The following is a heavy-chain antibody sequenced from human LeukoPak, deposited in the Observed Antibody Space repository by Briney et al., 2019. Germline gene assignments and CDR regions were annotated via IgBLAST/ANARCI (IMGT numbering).Heavy chain of an antibody. D-gene: IGHD5-18*01. CDR1: GGTFSSYA. V-gene: IGHV1-69*04. CDR2: IIPILGIA. J-gene: IGHJ4*02. CDR3: ARVARRGYSYGWRIDY. Sequence: SVKVSCKASGGTFSSYAISWVRQAPGQGLEWMGRIIPILGIANYAQKFQGRVTITADKSTSTAYMELSSLRSEDTAVYYCARVARRGYSYGWRIDYWGQGTLVTVSS.